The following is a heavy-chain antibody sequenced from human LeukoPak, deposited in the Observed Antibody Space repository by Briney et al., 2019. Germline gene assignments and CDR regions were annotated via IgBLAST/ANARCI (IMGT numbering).Heavy chain of an antibody. V-gene: IGHV4-34*01. J-gene: IGHJ4*02. CDR1: GGSFSGYY. D-gene: IGHD3-3*01. Sequence: SETLSLTCAVYGGSFSGYYWSWIRQPPGKGLEWIGSIYYSGSTYYNPSLKSRVTISVDTSKNQFSLKLSSVTAADTAVYYCARETYYDFWSGYYTAVSGYFDYWGQGTLVTVSS. CDR3: ARETYYDFWSGYYTAVSGYFDY. CDR2: IYYSGST.